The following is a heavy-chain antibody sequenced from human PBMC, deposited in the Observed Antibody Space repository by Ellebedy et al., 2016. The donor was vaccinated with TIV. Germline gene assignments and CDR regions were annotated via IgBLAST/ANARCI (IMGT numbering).Heavy chain of an antibody. V-gene: IGHV1-8*02. D-gene: IGHD6-13*01. CDR2: MNPNSANT. J-gene: IGHJ6*02. Sequence: AASVKVSCKASGYTFTGYYIHWVRQAPGQGLEWMGWMNPNSANTGYAQQLQGRFTMTRNTSISPAYMELSSLRPDDTAVYYCARYPTPTIAAAVPEGKTPTPSGMDVWGQGPRSPSP. CDR3: ARYPTPTIAAAVPEGKTPTPSGMDV. CDR1: GYTFTGYY.